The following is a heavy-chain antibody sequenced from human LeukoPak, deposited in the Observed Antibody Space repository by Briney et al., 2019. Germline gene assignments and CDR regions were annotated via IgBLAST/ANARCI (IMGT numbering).Heavy chain of an antibody. CDR2: IYPGDSDT. CDR1: GSSFATYW. V-gene: IGHV5-51*01. D-gene: IGHD2-21*01. J-gene: IGHJ4*02. CDR3: ARRGYCGGDCYSDY. Sequence: GESLKISCKGSGSSFATYWIGWVRQLPGKGLEWMGIIYPGDSDTRYSPSFQGQVTISADKSISTAFLQWSSLKASDTAMYYCARRGYCGGDCYSDYWGQGTLVTVSS.